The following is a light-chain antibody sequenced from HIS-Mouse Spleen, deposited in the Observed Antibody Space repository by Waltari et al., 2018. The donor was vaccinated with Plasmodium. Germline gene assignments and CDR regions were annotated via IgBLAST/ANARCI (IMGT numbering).Light chain of an antibody. V-gene: IGKV3-15*01. CDR1: QSASSN. Sequence: EIVMTQSPATLSVSPGERATPSCRASQSASSNLARYQQKPGQAPRLLIYGASTSATGIPARFSGSGSGTEFTLTISSLQSEYFAVYYCQQYNNWSFTFGPGTKVDIK. CDR2: GAS. J-gene: IGKJ3*01. CDR3: QQYNNWSFT.